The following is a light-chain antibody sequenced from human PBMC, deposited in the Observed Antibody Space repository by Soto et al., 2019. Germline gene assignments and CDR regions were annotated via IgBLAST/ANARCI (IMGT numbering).Light chain of an antibody. Sequence: QPVLTQSPSASASLGASVKLTCTLSSGHSSYAIAWHQQQPEKGPRYLMKLNSDGSHSKGDGIPYRFSGSSSGAERYLTISSLQSEDEADYYCQTWGTCGVFGGGTQLTVL. CDR1: SGHSSYA. CDR3: QTWGTCGV. V-gene: IGLV4-69*01. CDR2: LNSDGSH. J-gene: IGLJ2*01.